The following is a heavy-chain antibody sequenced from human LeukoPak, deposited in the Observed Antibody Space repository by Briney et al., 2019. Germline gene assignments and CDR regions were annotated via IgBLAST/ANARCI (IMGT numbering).Heavy chain of an antibody. Sequence: PSETLSLTCTVSGGSISSYYWSWIRQPPGKGLEWIGYIYYSGSTNYNTSLKSRVTISVDTSKNQFSLKLSSVTAADTAVYYCARHSYDYVWGSLIYFDYGGQGTLVTVSS. CDR3: ARHSYDYVWGSLIYFDY. V-gene: IGHV4-59*08. CDR1: GGSISSYY. J-gene: IGHJ4*02. D-gene: IGHD3-16*01. CDR2: IYYSGST.